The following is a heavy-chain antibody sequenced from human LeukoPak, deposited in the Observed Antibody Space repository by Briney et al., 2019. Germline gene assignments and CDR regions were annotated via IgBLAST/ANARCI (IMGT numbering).Heavy chain of an antibody. CDR3: ARGPRPAAGIYNWFDP. V-gene: IGHV1-2*02. D-gene: IGHD6-13*01. CDR1: GYTFTGYY. J-gene: IGHJ5*02. Sequence: ASVKVSCKASGYTFTGYYMHWVRQAPGQGLEWMGWINPNSGGTNYAQKFQGRVTMTRDTSISTAYMELSRLRSDDTAVYYCARGPRPAAGIYNWFDPWGQGTLVTVSS. CDR2: INPNSGGT.